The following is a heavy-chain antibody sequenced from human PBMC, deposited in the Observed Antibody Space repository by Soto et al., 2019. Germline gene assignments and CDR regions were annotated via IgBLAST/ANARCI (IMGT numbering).Heavy chain of an antibody. V-gene: IGHV3-30*18. CDR3: AKGLYSTLLRWQYFDN. J-gene: IGHJ4*02. Sequence: QVPLVESGGYVVQPGGSLRLSCAVSGFTFSLYGMHWVRQAPGKGLEWVAFISYEGRNKYYADSVKGRFTMDRDNTTNTPSLHMESLKPGDTAVYYCAKGLYSTLLRWQYFDNWGQGTQVTVSS. CDR2: ISYEGRNK. CDR1: GFTFSLYG. D-gene: IGHD2-8*01.